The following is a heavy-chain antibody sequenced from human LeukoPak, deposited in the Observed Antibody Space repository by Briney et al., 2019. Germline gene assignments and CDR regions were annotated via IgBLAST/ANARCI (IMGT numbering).Heavy chain of an antibody. Sequence: ASVNVSCKASGYTFTSYYMHWVRQAPGQGLDWMGIINPSGGSTSYPQKFQGRVTMTRDMSTSTVYMELSSLRSEDTAVYYCALSSGYFRSFDHWGQGTLVTVSS. V-gene: IGHV1-46*01. CDR1: GYTFTSYY. D-gene: IGHD3-22*01. CDR3: ALSSGYFRSFDH. CDR2: INPSGGST. J-gene: IGHJ4*02.